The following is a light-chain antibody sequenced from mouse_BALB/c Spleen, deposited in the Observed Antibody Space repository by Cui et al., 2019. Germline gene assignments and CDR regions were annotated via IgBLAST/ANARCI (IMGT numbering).Light chain of an antibody. CDR1: SSVSY. CDR2: LPS. V-gene: IGKV4-68*01. CDR3: QQWSSNPLT. Sequence: IILTQSPSLMSASPGEEVTMTCSASSSVSYMYWYHQKPRSSPKPWIYLPSNLASGVPARCSGSGAGTSYFLTISSRVAEDAATDYCQQWSSNPLTFGAGTKLEMK. J-gene: IGKJ5*01.